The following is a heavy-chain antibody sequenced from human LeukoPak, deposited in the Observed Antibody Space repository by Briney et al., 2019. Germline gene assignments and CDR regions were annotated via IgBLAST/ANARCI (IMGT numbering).Heavy chain of an antibody. CDR1: GFTFSSYS. Sequence: KPGGSLRLSCAASGFTFSSYSMNWVRQAPGKGLEWVSSISSSSSYIYYADSVKGRFTISRDNAKNSLYLQMNSLRAEDTAVYYCASGPRPHSSTSCYPYWGQGTLVTVSS. D-gene: IGHD2-2*01. J-gene: IGHJ4*02. CDR3: ASGPRPHSSTSCYPY. CDR2: ISSSSSYI. V-gene: IGHV3-21*01.